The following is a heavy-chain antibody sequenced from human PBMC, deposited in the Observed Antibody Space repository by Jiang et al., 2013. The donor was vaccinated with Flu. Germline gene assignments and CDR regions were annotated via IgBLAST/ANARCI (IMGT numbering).Heavy chain of an antibody. Sequence: SHSGSTNYNPSLKSRVTISVDTSKNQFSLKLRSVTAADTAVYYCARRRITLFGVVILADAFDIWGQGTMATVSS. CDR2: SHSGST. V-gene: IGHV4-34*01. D-gene: IGHD3-3*01. CDR3: ARRRITLFGVVILADAFDI. J-gene: IGHJ3*02.